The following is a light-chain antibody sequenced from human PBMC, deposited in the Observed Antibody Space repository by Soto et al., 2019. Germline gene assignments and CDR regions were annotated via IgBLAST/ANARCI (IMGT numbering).Light chain of an antibody. J-gene: IGKJ4*01. V-gene: IGKV1-12*01. CDR1: QAVSTW. Sequence: DIQVTQSPSSVSASMGDTVTITCRASQAVSTWLAWYQQKPGGAPKLLIYAASTLQSGVPSRFSGSGSGTDFTLTIRSLQPEDFATYYCQQGASFPRTFGGGTKVDI. CDR3: QQGASFPRT. CDR2: AAS.